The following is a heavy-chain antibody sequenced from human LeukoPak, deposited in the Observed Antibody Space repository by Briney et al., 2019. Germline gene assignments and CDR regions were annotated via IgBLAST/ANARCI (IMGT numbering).Heavy chain of an antibody. CDR3: TRVARYCSGGICYSGY. CDR1: GFTFSDYY. Sequence: PGGSLRLSCAASGFTFSDYYMSWIRQAPGEGLEWVSYISSSGSTIYYADSVKGRFTVSRDNAKNSLYLQMNSLRAEDTAVYYCTRVARYCSGGICYSGYWGQGTLVTVSS. D-gene: IGHD2-15*01. CDR2: ISSSGSTI. V-gene: IGHV3-11*04. J-gene: IGHJ4*02.